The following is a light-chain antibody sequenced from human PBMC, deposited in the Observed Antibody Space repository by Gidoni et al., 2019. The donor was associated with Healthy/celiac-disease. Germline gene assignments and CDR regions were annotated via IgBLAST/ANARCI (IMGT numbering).Light chain of an antibody. CDR2: EVS. Sequence: QSALTQPASVAGSTGQSITISVTDTSSDVGGYNYVSWYQQHTGKAPKLMIYEVSTRPAGVSTSFSGSKSGNTASLTISGLKAEDEADYYCSSYTSSSTEVFGTGTKVTVL. J-gene: IGLJ1*01. CDR1: SSDVGGYNY. CDR3: SSYTSSSTEV. V-gene: IGLV2-14*01.